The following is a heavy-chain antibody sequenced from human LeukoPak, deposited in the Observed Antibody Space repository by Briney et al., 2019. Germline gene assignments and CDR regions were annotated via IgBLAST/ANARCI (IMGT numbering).Heavy chain of an antibody. CDR2: ISGSGGST. V-gene: IGHV3-23*01. CDR1: GFTFSSYA. CDR3: AKKADYVWGSYRNYYFDY. J-gene: IGHJ4*02. Sequence: GGSLRLSCAASGFTFSSYAVSWVRQAPGKGLEWVSAISGSGGSTYYADSVKGRFTISRDNSKNTLYLQMNSLRAEDTAVYYCAKKADYVWGSYRNYYFDYWGQGTLVTVSS. D-gene: IGHD3-16*02.